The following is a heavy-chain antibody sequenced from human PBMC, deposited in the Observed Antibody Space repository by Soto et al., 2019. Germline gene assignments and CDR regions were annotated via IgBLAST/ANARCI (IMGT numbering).Heavy chain of an antibody. V-gene: IGHV4-59*01. D-gene: IGHD4-17*01. Sequence: SETLSLTDTVSGGSISSFYWSWIRQPPRKGLEWIGYIYYSWSTNYNPSLKSRVTISVDTSKNQFSLKLSSVTAADTAVYYCARVRSIDYGDYVDAFDIWGKGSMVTVSS. CDR3: ARVRSIDYGDYVDAFDI. CDR2: IYYSWST. J-gene: IGHJ3*02. CDR1: GGSISSFY.